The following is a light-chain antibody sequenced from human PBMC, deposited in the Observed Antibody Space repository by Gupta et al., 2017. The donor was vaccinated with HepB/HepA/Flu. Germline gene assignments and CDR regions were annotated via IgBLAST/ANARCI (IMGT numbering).Light chain of an antibody. J-gene: IGLJ3*02. V-gene: IGLV2-11*01. CDR1: SSDVGTYNY. CDR2: DVS. CDR3: FPYAGSSWV. Sequence: QSALTQPRSVSGSPGQSVTISCTGTSSDVGTYNYVSWFQQHPGKDPTLLISDVSKRPAGVPARFSGSKSGNTASLTISGLQAEDENDYYCFPYAGSSWVFGGGTKLTVL.